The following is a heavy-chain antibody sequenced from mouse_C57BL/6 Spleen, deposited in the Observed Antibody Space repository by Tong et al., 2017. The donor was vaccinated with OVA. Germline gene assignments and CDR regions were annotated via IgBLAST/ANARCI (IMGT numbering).Heavy chain of an antibody. CDR1: GFTFSSYG. V-gene: IGHV5-6*01. Sequence: EVQLQESGGGLVKPGGSLKLSCAASGFTFSSYGMSWVRQTPDKRLEWVATISSGGSYTYYPDSVKGRFTISRDNAKNTLYLQMSSLKSEDTAMYYCARELTGFDYWGQGTTLTVSS. J-gene: IGHJ2*01. CDR3: ARELTGFDY. CDR2: ISSGGSYT. D-gene: IGHD4-1*01.